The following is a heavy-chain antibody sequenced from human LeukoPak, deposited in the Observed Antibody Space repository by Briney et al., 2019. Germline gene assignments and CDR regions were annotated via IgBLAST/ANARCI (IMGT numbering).Heavy chain of an antibody. V-gene: IGHV4-34*01. J-gene: IGHJ2*01. CDR2: VDHSGST. CDR3: ARFADYFDSSGAGWYFDV. Sequence: SETLSLTCTVSGGSISSYYWSWIRQPPGMGLEWLGEVDHSGSTTYTPSLKSRLTISLDASKNQFSLKLSSVTAADTAVYYCARFADYFDSSGAGWYFDVWGRGALVAVSS. CDR1: GGSISSYY. D-gene: IGHD3-22*01.